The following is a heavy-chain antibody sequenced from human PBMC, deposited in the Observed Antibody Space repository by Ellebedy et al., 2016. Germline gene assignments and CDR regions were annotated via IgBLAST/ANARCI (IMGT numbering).Heavy chain of an antibody. CDR3: ARGLGRFFDRDF. D-gene: IGHD3-9*01. J-gene: IGHJ4*02. CDR1: GFTVSSIY. Sequence: GGSLRLSCTASGFTVSSIYMTWVRQAPGKGLQLVSTIYTTGSTFYTDSVRGRFTISRDTSKNTVFLQMNSLRDEDTAVYYCARGLGRFFDRDFWGQGTLVTVSS. CDR2: IYTTGST. V-gene: IGHV3-53*01.